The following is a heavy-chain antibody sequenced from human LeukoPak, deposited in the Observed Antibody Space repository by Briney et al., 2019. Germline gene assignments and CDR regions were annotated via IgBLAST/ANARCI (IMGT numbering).Heavy chain of an antibody. CDR3: ARGLVVVPFDY. D-gene: IGHD6-6*01. CDR1: GGSISSGDYY. CDR2: IYYSGST. J-gene: IGHJ4*02. V-gene: IGHV4-31*03. Sequence: SETLSLTCTVSGGSISSGDYYWSWIRQHPGKGLEWIGYIYYSGSTYYNPSLKSRVTISVDTSKNQFSLKLSSVTAADTAVYYCARGLVVVPFDYWGQGTLVTVSS.